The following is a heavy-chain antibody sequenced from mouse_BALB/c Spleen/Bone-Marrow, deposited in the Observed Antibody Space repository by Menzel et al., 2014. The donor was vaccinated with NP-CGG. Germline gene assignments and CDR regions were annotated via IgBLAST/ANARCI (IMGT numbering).Heavy chain of an antibody. J-gene: IGHJ3*01. Sequence: VKLMESGPGLVAPSQSLSITCTVSGFSLTGYGVNWVRQPPGKGLEWLGMIRGDGSTDYNSALKSRLSISKDNSKSQVFLKMNSLQTDDTARYYCAREPTVVAGAWFAYWGQGTLVTVSA. V-gene: IGHV2-6-7*01. CDR3: AREPTVVAGAWFAY. D-gene: IGHD1-1*01. CDR1: GFSLTGYG. CDR2: IRGDGST.